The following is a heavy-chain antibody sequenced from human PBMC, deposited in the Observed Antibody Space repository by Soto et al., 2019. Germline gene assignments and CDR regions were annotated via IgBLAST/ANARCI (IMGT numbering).Heavy chain of an antibody. CDR3: ARGDFWSGRKLDV. CDR1: GGSVSSGSYY. J-gene: IGHJ6*02. V-gene: IGHV4-61*01. CDR2: VYYSGST. Sequence: SETLSLTCTVSGGSVSSGSYYWSWIRQPPGKGLEWIGYVYYSGSTNYNPSLKSRVTISVDTSKNQFSLKLSSVTAADTAVYYCARGDFWSGRKLDVWGQGTTVTVSS. D-gene: IGHD3-3*01.